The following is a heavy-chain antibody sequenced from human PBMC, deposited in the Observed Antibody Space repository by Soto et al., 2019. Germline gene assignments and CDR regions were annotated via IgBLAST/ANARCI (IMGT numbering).Heavy chain of an antibody. V-gene: IGHV3-30*18. D-gene: IGHD2-15*01. CDR1: GFTFSSYG. J-gene: IGHJ4*02. CDR2: ISYDGSNK. CDR3: AKDYCSGGSCYDPYFDY. Sequence: QVQLVESGGGVVQPGRSLRLSCAASGFTFSSYGMHWVRQAPGKGLEWVAVISYDGSNKYYADSVKGRFTISRDNSKNTLYLQMNSLRAEDTAVYYCAKDYCSGGSCYDPYFDYWGQGTLVTVSS.